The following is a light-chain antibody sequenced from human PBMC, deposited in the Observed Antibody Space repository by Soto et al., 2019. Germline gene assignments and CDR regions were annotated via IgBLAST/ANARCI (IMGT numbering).Light chain of an antibody. CDR1: SSDIINYNY. CDR3: SSKTSTSTLL. Sequence: HSALTQPASVSGSPGQSITISCSGSSSDIINYNYVSWYQQHPGQAPKLMIYDVSNRPSGISNRFSGSKSGNTASLTISGLQAEDEADYYCSSKTSTSTLLFGGGTKLTVL. J-gene: IGLJ2*01. CDR2: DVS. V-gene: IGLV2-14*03.